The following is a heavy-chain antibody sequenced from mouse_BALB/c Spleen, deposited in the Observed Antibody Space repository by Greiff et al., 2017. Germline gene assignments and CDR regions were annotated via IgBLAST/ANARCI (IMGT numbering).Heavy chain of an antibody. Sequence: EVQVVESGPGLVKPSQSLSLTCSVTGYSITSGYYWNWIRQFPGNKLEWMGYISYDGSNNYNPSLKNRISITRDTSKNQFFLKLNSVTTEDTATYYCARGVGYDEAMDYWGQGTSVTVSS. J-gene: IGHJ4*01. CDR1: GYSITSGYY. CDR3: ARGVGYDEAMDY. D-gene: IGHD2-2*01. CDR2: ISYDGSN. V-gene: IGHV3-6*02.